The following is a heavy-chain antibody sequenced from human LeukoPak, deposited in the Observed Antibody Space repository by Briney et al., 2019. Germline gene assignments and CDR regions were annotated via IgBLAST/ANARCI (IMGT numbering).Heavy chain of an antibody. J-gene: IGHJ4*02. CDR1: GGSISSYY. CDR2: IYSSGTT. V-gene: IGHV4-4*07. D-gene: IGHD3-22*01. CDR3: ARAPNYYDSSGYVYPPPP. Sequence: SETLSLTCTVSGGSISSYYWSWMRQPAGKGLERIGRIYSSGTTNYNPSLKSRVTMSVDTSKNQFSLKLSSVTAADTAVYYCARAPNYYDSSGYVYPPPPWGQGTLVTVSS.